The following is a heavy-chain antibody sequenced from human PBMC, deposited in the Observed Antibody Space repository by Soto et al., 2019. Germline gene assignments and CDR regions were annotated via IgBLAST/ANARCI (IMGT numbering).Heavy chain of an antibody. CDR3: AKHRTNGGYCFDS. CDR1: GFTFSIYA. CDR2: LSGGGETT. J-gene: IGHJ4*02. V-gene: IGHV3-23*01. Sequence: QLLESGGGLVQPGGSLRLSCAASGFTFSIYAMTWVRQAPGKGLEWVAGLSGGGETTYYTDSVKGRFTISRDNSKNTLSLQMNSLTAEDTAVYYCAKHRTNGGYCFDSWGQGTLVTVSS. D-gene: IGHD7-27*01.